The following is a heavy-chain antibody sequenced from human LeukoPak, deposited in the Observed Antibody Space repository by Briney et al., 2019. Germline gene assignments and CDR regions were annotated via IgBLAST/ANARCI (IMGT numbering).Heavy chain of an antibody. CDR1: GGSISSYY. Sequence: ASETLSLTCTVSGGSISSYYWSWIRQPAGKGLEWIGRIYTSGSTNYNSSLKSRVTMSVDTSKNQFSLKLSSVTAADTAVYYCARDRDWNYGAGAFDIWGQGTMVTVSS. CDR2: IYTSGST. D-gene: IGHD1-7*01. CDR3: ARDRDWNYGAGAFDI. V-gene: IGHV4-4*07. J-gene: IGHJ3*02.